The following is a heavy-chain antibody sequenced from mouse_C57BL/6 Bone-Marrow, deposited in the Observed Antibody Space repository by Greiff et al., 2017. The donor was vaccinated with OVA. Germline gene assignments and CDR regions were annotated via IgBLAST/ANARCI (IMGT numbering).Heavy chain of an antibody. V-gene: IGHV10-1*01. CDR3: VRHKATVVATDAMDY. Sequence: DVKLQESGGGLVQPKGSLKLSCAASGFSFNTYAMNWVRQAPGKGLEWVARIRSKSNNYATYYADSVKDRFTISRDDSESMLYLQMNNLKTEDTAMYYCVRHKATVVATDAMDYWGQGTSVTVSS. CDR2: IRSKSNNYAT. J-gene: IGHJ4*01. D-gene: IGHD1-1*01. CDR1: GFSFNTYA.